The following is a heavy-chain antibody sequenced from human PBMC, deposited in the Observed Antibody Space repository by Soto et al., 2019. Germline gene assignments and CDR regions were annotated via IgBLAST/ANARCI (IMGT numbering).Heavy chain of an antibody. CDR3: ARVLVAARRYYYYYMDV. V-gene: IGHV4-59*01. Sequence: SETLSLTCTVSGGSISSYYWSWIRQPPGKGLEWIGYIYYSGSTNYNPSLKSRVTISVDTSKNQFSLKLSSVTAADTAVYYCARVLVAARRYYYYYMDVWGKGTTVTVSS. CDR2: IYYSGST. D-gene: IGHD6-6*01. CDR1: GGSISSYY. J-gene: IGHJ6*03.